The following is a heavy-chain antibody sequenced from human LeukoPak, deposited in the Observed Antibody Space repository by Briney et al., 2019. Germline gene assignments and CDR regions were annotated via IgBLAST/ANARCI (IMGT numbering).Heavy chain of an antibody. CDR2: IYHSGST. V-gene: IGHV4-38-2*01. Sequence: PSETLSLTCAVSGYSISSGYYWGWIRQPPGKGLEWIGSIYHSGSTYYNPSLKSRVTISVDTSKNQFSLKLSSVTAADTAVYYCARNKGCSSTSCYLGWFDPWGQGTLVTVSS. D-gene: IGHD2-2*01. CDR1: GYSISSGYY. J-gene: IGHJ5*02. CDR3: ARNKGCSSTSCYLGWFDP.